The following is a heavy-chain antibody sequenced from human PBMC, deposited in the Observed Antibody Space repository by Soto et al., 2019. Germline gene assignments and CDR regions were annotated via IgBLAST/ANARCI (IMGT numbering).Heavy chain of an antibody. V-gene: IGHV4-31*03. CDR1: GGSISSGGYY. Sequence: PSETLSLTCTVSGGSISSGGYYWSWIRQHPGKGLEWIGYIYYSGSTYYNPSLKSRVTISVDTSKNQFSLKLSAVTAADTAVYYCARDYGGNVGDYYYYGMDVWGQGTTVTVSS. CDR3: ARDYGGNVGDYYYYGMDV. J-gene: IGHJ6*02. CDR2: IYYSGST. D-gene: IGHD4-17*01.